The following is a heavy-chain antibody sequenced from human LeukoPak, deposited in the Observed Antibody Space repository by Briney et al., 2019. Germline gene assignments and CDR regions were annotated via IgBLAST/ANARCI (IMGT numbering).Heavy chain of an antibody. Sequence: ASVNVSCKVSGYTLTELSMHWVRQAPGKGLEWMGGFDPEDGETIYAQKFQGRVTMTEDTSTDTAYMELSSLRSEDTAVYYCATRGPYSSGWYVNFDYWGQGTLVTVSS. CDR1: GYTLTELS. V-gene: IGHV1-24*01. CDR2: FDPEDGET. CDR3: ATRGPYSSGWYVNFDY. J-gene: IGHJ4*02. D-gene: IGHD6-19*01.